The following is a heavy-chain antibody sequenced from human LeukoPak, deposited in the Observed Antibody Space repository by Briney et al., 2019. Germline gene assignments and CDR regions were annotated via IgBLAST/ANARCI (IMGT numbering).Heavy chain of an antibody. J-gene: IGHJ6*03. CDR3: ARDRVFTVTTTRPNYYYYYYMDV. CDR2: IYYSGST. V-gene: IGHV4-59*11. CDR1: GDSISSHY. D-gene: IGHD4-11*01. Sequence: SETLSLTCTVSGDSISSHYWSWIRQPPGKGLEWIGYIYYSGSTNYNPSLKSRVTISVDTSKNQFSLKLSSVTAADTAVYYCARDRVFTVTTTRPNYYYYYYMDVWGKGTTVTVSS.